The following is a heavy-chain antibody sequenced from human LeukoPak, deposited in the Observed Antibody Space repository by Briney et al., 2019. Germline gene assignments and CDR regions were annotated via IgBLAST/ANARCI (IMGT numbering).Heavy chain of an antibody. CDR1: GFTFSSYG. D-gene: IGHD5-24*01. V-gene: IGHV3-30*02. Sequence: PGGSLRLSCAASGFTFSSYGMHWVRQAPGKGLEWVAFIRYDGNNKYYADSVKGRFTISRDNSKNTLYLQMNSLRAEDTAVYYCAAQGRRDGYNWGQGTLVTVSS. CDR3: AAQGRRDGYN. J-gene: IGHJ4*02. CDR2: IRYDGNNK.